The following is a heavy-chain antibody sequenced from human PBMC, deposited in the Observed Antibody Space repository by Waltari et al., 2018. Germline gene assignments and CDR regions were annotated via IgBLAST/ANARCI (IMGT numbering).Heavy chain of an antibody. CDR1: GGSFSGYY. CDR2: INHSGST. Sequence: QVQLQQWGAGLLKPSETLSLTCAVYGGSFSGYYWSWIRQPPGKGLEWIGEINHSGSTNYNPSLKSRVTISVDTSKNQFSLKLSSVTAADTAVYYCARGTFDLSWLLPWFGEWFDPWGQGTLVTVSS. CDR3: ARGTFDLSWLLPWFGEWFDP. V-gene: IGHV4-34*01. J-gene: IGHJ5*02. D-gene: IGHD3-10*01.